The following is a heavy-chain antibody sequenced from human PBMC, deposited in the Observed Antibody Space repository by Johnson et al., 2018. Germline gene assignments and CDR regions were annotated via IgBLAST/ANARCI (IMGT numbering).Heavy chain of an antibody. D-gene: IGHD3-22*01. CDR1: GFTFSSYA. J-gene: IGHJ1*01. V-gene: IGHV3-30-3*01. Sequence: VQLVETGGGVVQXGRSLRLSCAASGFTFSSYAIHWVRQAPGKGLEWVAVISYDGGNKYYADSVKGRFTISRDNSKNTLYLQINSLRAEDTAVYYCARPESANYYDSGEYFQHWGQGTLVTVSS. CDR2: ISYDGGNK. CDR3: ARPESANYYDSGEYFQH.